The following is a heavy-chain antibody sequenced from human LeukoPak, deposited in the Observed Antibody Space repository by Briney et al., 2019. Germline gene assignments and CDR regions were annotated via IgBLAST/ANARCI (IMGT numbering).Heavy chain of an antibody. J-gene: IGHJ4*02. CDR1: GDFISTYY. Sequence: SETLSLTCTVSGDFISTYYWSWIRQPPGKGPEWIGYVYYTGSTNYNPSLKGRVTISVDTSKNQFFLKLSSVTAADTAMYYCARASIRYYDSSAYSHWGQGALVTVSS. CDR2: VYYTGST. D-gene: IGHD3-22*01. CDR3: ARASIRYYDSSAYSH. V-gene: IGHV4-59*01.